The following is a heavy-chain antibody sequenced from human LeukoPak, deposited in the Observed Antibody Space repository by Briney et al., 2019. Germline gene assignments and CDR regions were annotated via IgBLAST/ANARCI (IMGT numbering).Heavy chain of an antibody. V-gene: IGHV4-38-2*01. CDR2: IYHSGST. CDR1: GYSISSGYY. J-gene: IGHJ3*02. D-gene: IGHD6-13*01. CDR3: ARYSPLYGDAFDI. Sequence: SETLSLTCAVSGYSISSGYYWGWIRQPPGKGLEWIGSIYHSGSTYYNPPLKSRVTIPVDTSKNQFPLKLSSVTAADTAVYYCARYSPLYGDAFDIWGQGTMVTVSS.